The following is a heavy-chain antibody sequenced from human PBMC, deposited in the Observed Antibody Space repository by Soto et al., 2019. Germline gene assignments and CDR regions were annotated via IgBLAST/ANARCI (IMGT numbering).Heavy chain of an antibody. CDR1: GYTFTSYY. D-gene: IGHD2-2*01. V-gene: IGHV1-46*01. CDR3: ARASLGYCSITSCPGDYYDCMAF. Sequence: ASVKVSCKASGYTFTSYYMHWVRQAPGQGLEWMGIINPSGGSTSYAQKFQGRVTMTRDTSTSTVYMELSSLRSEDTAVYYCARASLGYCSITSCPGDYYDCMAFWAQGTTVPVS. J-gene: IGHJ6*02. CDR2: INPSGGST.